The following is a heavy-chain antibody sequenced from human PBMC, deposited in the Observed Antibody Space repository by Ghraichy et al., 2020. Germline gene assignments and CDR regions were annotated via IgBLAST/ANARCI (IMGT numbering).Heavy chain of an antibody. CDR2: IYYSGST. Sequence: SETLTLTCTVSGGSISSSSYYWGWIRQPPGKGLEWIGSIYYSGSTYYNPSLKSRVTISVDTSKNQFSLKLSSVTAADTAVYYCARHGGGSAPFWSGYGYYYYGMDVWGQGTTVTVSS. CDR1: GGSISSSSYY. J-gene: IGHJ6*02. CDR3: ARHGGGSAPFWSGYGYYYYGMDV. D-gene: IGHD3-3*01. V-gene: IGHV4-39*01.